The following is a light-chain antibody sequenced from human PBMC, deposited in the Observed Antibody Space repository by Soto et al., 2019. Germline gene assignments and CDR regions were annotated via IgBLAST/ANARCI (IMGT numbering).Light chain of an antibody. CDR2: NAS. Sequence: EIVLTQSPATLSLSPGERATLSCRASQSVGSTLAWYQQKPGQAPRLIIYNASERPSDIPVRFSGSGSGTDFTLTISSLEPEDFAVYHCQQRSTWLTFGGGTKVDIK. J-gene: IGKJ4*01. CDR3: QQRSTWLT. V-gene: IGKV3-11*01. CDR1: QSVGST.